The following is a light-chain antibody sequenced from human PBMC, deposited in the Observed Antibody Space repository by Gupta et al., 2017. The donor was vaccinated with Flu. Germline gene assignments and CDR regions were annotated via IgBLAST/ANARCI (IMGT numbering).Light chain of an antibody. CDR2: EVS. J-gene: IGLJ3*02. CDR1: RSDVATYNL. Sequence: QSALAQPASVSGSPGQSITISCPGTRSDVATYNLVSWYQQYPGKAPKLIIYEVSKRPSGVSNRFSGSKSGNTASLTISGLQAEDEADYYCCSYAGRNTFSWVFGGGTKLTGL. CDR3: CSYAGRNTFSWV. V-gene: IGLV2-23*02.